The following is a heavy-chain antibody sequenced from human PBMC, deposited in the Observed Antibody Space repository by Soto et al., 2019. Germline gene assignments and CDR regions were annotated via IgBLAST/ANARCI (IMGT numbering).Heavy chain of an antibody. CDR1: GDSISSDPYH. CDR2: IYYNGAT. Sequence: QVQLQETGPGLVKPSQTLTLTCTVSGDSISSDPYHWSWIRQHPGKGLEWIGNIYYNGATYYSLSLKSRTTISVDTVKNHFSLKLISLTAADTAVYYCARASRMGAAFDPDAFDIWGQGTLVTVSS. D-gene: IGHD3-9*01. CDR3: ARASRMGAAFDPDAFDI. J-gene: IGHJ3*02. V-gene: IGHV4-31*03.